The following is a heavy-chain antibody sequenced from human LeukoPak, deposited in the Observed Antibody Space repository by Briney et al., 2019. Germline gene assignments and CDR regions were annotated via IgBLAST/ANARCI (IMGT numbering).Heavy chain of an antibody. J-gene: IGHJ4*02. CDR3: ARAPRVHTAMDFDY. CDR2: ISAYNGNT. Sequence: ASVKVSCKASGYTFTSYGISWVRQAPGQGLEWMGWISAYNGNTNYAQKLQGRVTMTTDTSTSTAYMELRSLRSDDTAVYYCARAPRVHTAMDFDYWGQGTLVTVSS. D-gene: IGHD5-18*01. V-gene: IGHV1-18*01. CDR1: GYTFTSYG.